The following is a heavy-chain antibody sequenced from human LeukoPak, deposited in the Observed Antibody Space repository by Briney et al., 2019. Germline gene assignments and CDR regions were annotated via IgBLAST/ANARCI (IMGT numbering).Heavy chain of an antibody. J-gene: IGHJ3*01. Sequence: ASVKVSCKASGYTFTGYHMHWVRQGPEHGLEWMGWINPNSGGTNYAQKFQGRVTMTRDTSISTAYMELSRLGSDDTAVYYCASGREYSGSGSHDDAFDVWGQGTMVTVSS. CDR1: GYTFTGYH. CDR3: ASGREYSGSGSHDDAFDV. V-gene: IGHV1-2*02. D-gene: IGHD3-10*01. CDR2: INPNSGGT.